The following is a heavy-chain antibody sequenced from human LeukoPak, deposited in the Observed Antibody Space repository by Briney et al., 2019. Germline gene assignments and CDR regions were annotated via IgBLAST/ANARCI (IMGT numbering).Heavy chain of an antibody. D-gene: IGHD2-15*01. Sequence: ASVKVSCKASGYTFTSYYMHWVRQAPGQGLEWMGIINPSGGSTSYAQKFQGRVTMTRDMSTSTVYMELSSLRSEDTAVYYCARDQEVVVAATYYYYYYMDVWGKGTTVTVSS. J-gene: IGHJ6*03. CDR2: INPSGGST. V-gene: IGHV1-46*01. CDR1: GYTFTSYY. CDR3: ARDQEVVVAATYYYYYYMDV.